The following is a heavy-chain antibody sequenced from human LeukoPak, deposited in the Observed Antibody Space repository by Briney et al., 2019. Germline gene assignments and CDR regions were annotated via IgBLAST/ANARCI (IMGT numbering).Heavy chain of an antibody. CDR3: TTAVRVTGFDY. CDR2: IKRKSDGGTT. D-gene: IGHD2-21*02. CDR1: GFTFSDYY. J-gene: IGHJ4*02. Sequence: GGSLRLSCAASGFTFSDYYMSWIRQAPGKGLEWVGHIKRKSDGGTTDYAAPVKGRFTISRDDSKNTLYLQMNSLKTEDTAVYYCTTAVRVTGFDYWGQGTLVTVSS. V-gene: IGHV3-15*01.